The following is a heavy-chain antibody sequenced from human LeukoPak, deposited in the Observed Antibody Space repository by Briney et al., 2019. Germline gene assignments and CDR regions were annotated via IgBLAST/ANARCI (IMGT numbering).Heavy chain of an antibody. CDR3: GRDSGYSSGWYSFDY. Sequence: ASVKVSCKDSGYTFTGYYMHWVRQAPGQGLEWMGRINPNSGGTNYAQKFQGRVTVTRDTSISTAYMELSRLRSDDTAVYYCGRDSGYSSGWYSFDYWGQGTLVTVSS. CDR1: GYTFTGYY. CDR2: INPNSGGT. D-gene: IGHD6-19*01. J-gene: IGHJ4*02. V-gene: IGHV1-2*06.